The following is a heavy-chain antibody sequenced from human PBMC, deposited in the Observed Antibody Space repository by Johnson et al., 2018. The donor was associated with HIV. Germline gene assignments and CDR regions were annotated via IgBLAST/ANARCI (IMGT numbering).Heavy chain of an antibody. CDR3: AKGRDGDSDAFDI. CDR1: GFTFSSYG. V-gene: IGHV3-30*19. D-gene: IGHD4-17*01. CDR2: ISYDGSNK. Sequence: QVQLVESGGGVVQPGRSLRLSCAASGFTFSSYGMHWVRQAPGKGLEWVAVISYDGSNKYYADSVKGRFTISRDNSKDMLYLQMNSLRTEDTALYYCAKGRDGDSDAFDIWGQGTMVTVSS. J-gene: IGHJ3*02.